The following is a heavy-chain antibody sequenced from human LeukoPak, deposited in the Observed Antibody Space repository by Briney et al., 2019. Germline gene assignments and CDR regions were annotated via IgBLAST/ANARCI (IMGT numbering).Heavy chain of an antibody. CDR3: ARSTLSSGSTNY. Sequence: PSGTLSLTCAVSGYSISSGYYWGWIRPPPGKGLEWIGSIYHSGSTYYNPSLKSRVTISVDTSKNQFSLKLSSVTAADTAVYYCARSTLSSGSTNYWGQGTLVTVSS. V-gene: IGHV4-38-2*01. CDR2: IYHSGST. CDR1: GYSISSGYY. D-gene: IGHD1-26*01. J-gene: IGHJ4*02.